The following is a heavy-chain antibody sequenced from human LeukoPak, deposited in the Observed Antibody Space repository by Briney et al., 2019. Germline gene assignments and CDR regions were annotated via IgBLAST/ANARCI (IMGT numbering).Heavy chain of an antibody. J-gene: IGHJ4*02. CDR3: ARASGYSGYDPFDY. Sequence: GGSLRLSCAASGFTVSSNYMSWVRQAPGKGLEWVSVIYSGGDTYYADSVKGRFTISRDNSKNTLYLQMYNLRAEDTAVYYCARASGYSGYDPFDYWGQGTLVTVSS. CDR2: IYSGGDT. V-gene: IGHV3-53*01. CDR1: GFTVSSNY. D-gene: IGHD5-12*01.